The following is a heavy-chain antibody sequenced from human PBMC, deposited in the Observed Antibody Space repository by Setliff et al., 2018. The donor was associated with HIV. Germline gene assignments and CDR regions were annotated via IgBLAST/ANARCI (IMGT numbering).Heavy chain of an antibody. Sequence: GGSLRLSCVASGFTFNNAWMNWVRQAPGKGLEWVGRIKSNIDGGTTEYAAPVKGRFTISRDDSKNMAYLQMNSLKIEDTALYFCSINSPLSSWGQGTLVTVSS. J-gene: IGHJ4*02. CDR3: SINSPLSS. V-gene: IGHV3-15*01. D-gene: IGHD6-6*01. CDR1: GFTFNNAW. CDR2: IKSNIDGGTT.